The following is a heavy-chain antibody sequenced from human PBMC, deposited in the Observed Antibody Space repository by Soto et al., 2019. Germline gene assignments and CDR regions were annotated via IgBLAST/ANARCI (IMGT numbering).Heavy chain of an antibody. D-gene: IGHD1-26*01. V-gene: IGHV3-23*01. CDR1: GVTFSSHA. J-gene: IGHJ4*02. CDR2: ISSSGTVT. Sequence: PGGSLRLSCVASGVTFSSHAMGWVRQAPGKGLEWVSVISSSGTVTYYADSVKGRFTISRDDSKNTLCLQMDSLRAEDTAVYYCAKKKSGGYLFDYWGQGTLVTVSS. CDR3: AKKKSGGYLFDY.